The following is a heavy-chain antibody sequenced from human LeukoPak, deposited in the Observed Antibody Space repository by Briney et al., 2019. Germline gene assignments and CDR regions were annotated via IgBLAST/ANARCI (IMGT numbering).Heavy chain of an antibody. Sequence: ASVKVSCKASGYTFTSYGISWARQAPGQGLEWMGWISAYNGNTNYAQKLQGRVTMTTDTSTSTAYMELRSLRSDDTAVYYCAREAVLRYFDWLPLDYWGQGTLVTVSS. V-gene: IGHV1-18*01. CDR3: AREAVLRYFDWLPLDY. D-gene: IGHD3-9*01. J-gene: IGHJ4*02. CDR2: ISAYNGNT. CDR1: GYTFTSYG.